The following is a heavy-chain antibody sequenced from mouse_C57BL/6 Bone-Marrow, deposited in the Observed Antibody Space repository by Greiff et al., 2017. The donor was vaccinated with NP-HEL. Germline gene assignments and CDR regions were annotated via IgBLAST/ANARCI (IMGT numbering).Heavy chain of an antibody. Sequence: EVQGVESGGGLVKPGGSLKLSCAASGFTFSSYAMSWVRQTPEKRLEWVATISDGGSYTYYPDNVKGRFTISRDNAKNNLYLQMSHLKSEDTAMYYCAREDYGSSYEFAYWGQGTLVTVSA. J-gene: IGHJ3*01. CDR3: AREDYGSSYEFAY. CDR2: ISDGGSYT. V-gene: IGHV5-4*01. D-gene: IGHD1-1*01. CDR1: GFTFSSYA.